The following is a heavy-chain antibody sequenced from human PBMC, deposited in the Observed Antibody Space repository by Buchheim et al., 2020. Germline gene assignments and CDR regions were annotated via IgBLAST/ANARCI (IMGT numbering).Heavy chain of an antibody. CDR1: GGSISSSSYY. V-gene: IGHV4-39*02. CDR2: IYYSGSS. CDR3: ARDSGSYYFFDY. J-gene: IGHJ4*02. Sequence: QLQLQESGPGLVKPSETLSLTCTVSGGSISSSSYYWGWIRQPPGKGLGWIGSIYYSGSSYYNPSLKSRVTISVDTSKNQFSLRLSSVTAADTAVDYCARDSGSYYFFDYWGQVTL. D-gene: IGHD1-26*01.